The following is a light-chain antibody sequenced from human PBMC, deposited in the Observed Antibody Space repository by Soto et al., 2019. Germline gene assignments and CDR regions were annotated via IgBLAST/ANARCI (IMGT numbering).Light chain of an antibody. Sequence: QSALTQPASVSGSPGQSITISCTGTSSDIGSYNYVSWYQQHPGKAPKVMIYDVSNRPSEISNRFSGSKSGNTASLTISGLQAEDEADYYCSSYTSSNALVFGGGTKVTVL. J-gene: IGLJ2*01. CDR1: SSDIGSYNY. V-gene: IGLV2-14*01. CDR3: SSYTSSNALV. CDR2: DVS.